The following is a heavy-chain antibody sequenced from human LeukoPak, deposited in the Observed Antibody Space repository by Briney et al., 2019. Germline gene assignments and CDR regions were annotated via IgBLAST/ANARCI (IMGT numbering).Heavy chain of an antibody. J-gene: IGHJ4*02. CDR1: GGSISSGGSY. CDR2: IYYSGST. D-gene: IGHD2-8*02. CDR3: ARDQWSMGGNRYYFDY. V-gene: IGHV4-31*03. Sequence: SQTLSLTCTVSGGSISSGGSYWSWIRQHPGKGLEWIGYIYYSGSTYYNPSLKSRVTISVDTSKNQFSLKLSSVTAADTAVYYCARDQWSMGGNRYYFDYWGQGTLVTVSS.